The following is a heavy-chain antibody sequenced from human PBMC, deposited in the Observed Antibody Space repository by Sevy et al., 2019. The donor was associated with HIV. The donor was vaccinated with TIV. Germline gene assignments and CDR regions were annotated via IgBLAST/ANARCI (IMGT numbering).Heavy chain of an antibody. D-gene: IGHD6-6*01. CDR1: GFNFDDYA. J-gene: IGHJ6*02. V-gene: IGHV3-9*01. CDR2: ITWHSYNI. Sequence: GGSLRLSCAASGFNFDDYAMHWVWQAPGKGLEWVSGITWHSYNIGYADSVKGRFTISRDNAKNSLYLQMNSLRTEDTALYYCARSRASYYGMDVWGQGTTVTVSS. CDR3: ARSRASYYGMDV.